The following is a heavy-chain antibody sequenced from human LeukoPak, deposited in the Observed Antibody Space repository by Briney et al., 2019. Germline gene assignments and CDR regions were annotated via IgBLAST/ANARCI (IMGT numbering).Heavy chain of an antibody. V-gene: IGHV3-23*01. CDR2: ISGSGGST. CDR1: GFTFSSYA. D-gene: IGHD3-10*01. J-gene: IGHJ3*02. CDR3: AKDLVRYYGAGDTFDI. Sequence: RPGGSLRLSCAASGFTFSSYAMSWVRQAPGKGLEWVSAISGSGGSTYYADSVKGRFTISRDNSKNTLYLQMNSLRAEDTAIFYCAKDLVRYYGAGDTFDIWGQGTMVTVSS.